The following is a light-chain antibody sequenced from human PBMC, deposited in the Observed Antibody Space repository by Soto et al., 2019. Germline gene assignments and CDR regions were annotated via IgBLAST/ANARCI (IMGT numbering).Light chain of an antibody. Sequence: DMQMTQSPSALSASVGVRVTITCRASLSISSWLAWYQQKTWKAPKLLIYKASSLESGVPSRISGSGSGTEVTLTISSLQPDDFATYYCQQYNSYSAFGQETKVEIK. CDR1: LSISSW. J-gene: IGKJ1*01. CDR3: QQYNSYSA. V-gene: IGKV1-5*03. CDR2: KAS.